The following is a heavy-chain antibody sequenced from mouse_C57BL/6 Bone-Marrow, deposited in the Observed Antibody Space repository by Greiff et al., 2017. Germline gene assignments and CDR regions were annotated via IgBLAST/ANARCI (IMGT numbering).Heavy chain of an antibody. Sequence: EVKLVESGGGLVKPGGSLKLSCAASGFTFSSYTMSWVRQTPEKRLEWVATISGGGGNTYYPDSVKGRFTISRDNAKNTLYLQMSRLRSEDTALYYCARGSYDYDDGWYFDVWGTGTTVTVSS. D-gene: IGHD2-4*01. CDR1: GFTFSSYT. J-gene: IGHJ1*03. CDR3: ARGSYDYDDGWYFDV. CDR2: ISGGGGNT. V-gene: IGHV5-9*01.